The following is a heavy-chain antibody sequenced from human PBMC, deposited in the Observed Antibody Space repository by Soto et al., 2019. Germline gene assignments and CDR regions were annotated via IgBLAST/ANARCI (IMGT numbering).Heavy chain of an antibody. V-gene: IGHV3-23*01. CDR3: ARAREPEYSSSIFFDY. D-gene: IGHD6-6*01. CDR2: ISGSGGST. CDR1: GFTFSSYA. J-gene: IGHJ4*01. Sequence: GGSLRLSCAASGFTFSSYAMSWVRQAPGKGLEWVSAISGSGGSTYYADSVKGRFTISRDISENKIFLELNGLTVDDTAVYYCARAREPEYSSSIFFDYWGRGTVVTVSS.